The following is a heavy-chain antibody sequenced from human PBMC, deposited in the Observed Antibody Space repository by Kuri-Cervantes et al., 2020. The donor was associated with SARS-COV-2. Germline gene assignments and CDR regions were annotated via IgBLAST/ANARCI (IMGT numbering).Heavy chain of an antibody. CDR3: TRDDFWSGYADY. V-gene: IGHV3-30-3*01. Sequence: GESLKISCTASGFNYLNYAMHWVRQAPGTGLEWVAVVSYNGTNKYYADSVKGRFTISRDNSRNIVYLQMNSLRPEDTALYYCTRDDFWSGYADYWGQGTLVTVSS. J-gene: IGHJ4*02. CDR1: GFNYLNYA. D-gene: IGHD3-3*01. CDR2: VSYNGTNK.